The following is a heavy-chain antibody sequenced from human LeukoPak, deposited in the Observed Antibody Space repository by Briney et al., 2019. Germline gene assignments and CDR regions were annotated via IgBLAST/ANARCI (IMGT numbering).Heavy chain of an antibody. V-gene: IGHV3-48*03. Sequence: GGSLRLSCVAFGFTFSSYEMNWVRQAPGKGLEWASYIGPSGTAMYNADSVKGRFTISRDNAKNSLYLQMNSLRAEDTAVYYCARDQGNSWYIDYWGQGTLVTVSS. CDR1: GFTFSSYE. CDR2: IGPSGTAM. CDR3: ARDQGNSWYIDY. D-gene: IGHD6-13*01. J-gene: IGHJ4*02.